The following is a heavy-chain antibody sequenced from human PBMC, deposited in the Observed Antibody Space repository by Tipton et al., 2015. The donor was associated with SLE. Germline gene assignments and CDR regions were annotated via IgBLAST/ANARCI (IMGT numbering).Heavy chain of an antibody. CDR1: GGSFSGYY. CDR2: INHSGST. D-gene: IGHD6-13*01. V-gene: IGHV4-34*01. J-gene: IGHJ4*02. Sequence: TLSLTCAVYGGSFSGYYWSWIRQPPGKGLEWIGEINHSGSTNYNPSLKSRVTISVDTSKNQFSLKLSSVTAADTAVYYCASVPISSSWYRRGHFDYWGQGTLVTVSS. CDR3: ASVPISSSWYRRGHFDY.